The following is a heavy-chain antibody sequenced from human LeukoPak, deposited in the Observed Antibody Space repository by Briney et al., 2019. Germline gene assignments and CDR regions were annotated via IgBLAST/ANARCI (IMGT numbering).Heavy chain of an antibody. D-gene: IGHD2-15*01. CDR1: GFTFDDYA. CDR3: AKAMIPYCSGGSCYLFDY. CDR2: ISWNSGSI. Sequence: PGGSLRLSCAASGFTFDDYAMHWVRQAPGKGLEWVSGISWNSGSIGYADSVKGRFTISRDNAKNSLYLQMNSLRAEDMALYYCAKAMIPYCSGGSCYLFDYWGQGTLVTVSS. V-gene: IGHV3-9*03. J-gene: IGHJ4*02.